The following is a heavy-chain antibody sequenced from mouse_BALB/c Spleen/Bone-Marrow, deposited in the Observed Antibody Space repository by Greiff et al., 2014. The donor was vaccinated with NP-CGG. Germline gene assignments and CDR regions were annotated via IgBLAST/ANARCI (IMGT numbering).Heavy chain of an antibody. CDR1: GYAFSSYW. Sequence: LQESGAELVRPGSSVKISCKASGYAFSSYWMNWVKQRPGQGLEWIGQLYPGDGDTNYNGKFKGKATLTADKSSSTAYMQLSSLTSEDSAVYFCARWITTVVAPYVMDYWGQGTSVTVSS. CDR2: LYPGDGDT. V-gene: IGHV1-80*01. CDR3: ARWITTVVAPYVMDY. J-gene: IGHJ4*01. D-gene: IGHD1-1*01.